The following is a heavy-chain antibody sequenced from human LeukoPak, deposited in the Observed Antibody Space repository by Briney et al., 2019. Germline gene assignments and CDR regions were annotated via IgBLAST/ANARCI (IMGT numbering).Heavy chain of an antibody. Sequence: ASVKVSCKASGYTFTGYYMHWVRQAPGQGLEWMGRINPNSGGTNYAQKFQGRVTMTRDTSISTAYMELSRLRSDDTAVYYCASSDFEMATIPDYYMDVWGKGTTVTVSS. J-gene: IGHJ6*03. V-gene: IGHV1-2*02. CDR3: ASSDFEMATIPDYYMDV. CDR2: INPNSGGT. CDR1: GYTFTGYY. D-gene: IGHD5-24*01.